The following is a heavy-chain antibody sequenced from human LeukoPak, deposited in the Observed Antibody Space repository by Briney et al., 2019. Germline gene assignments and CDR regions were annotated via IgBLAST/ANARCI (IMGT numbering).Heavy chain of an antibody. V-gene: IGHV1-2*02. CDR2: IHPNSGST. D-gene: IGHD5-18*01. J-gene: IGHJ4*02. CDR3: ARVGYSYGLPDY. Sequence: GASVKVSCKASGYTFTSYYMHWVRQAPGQGLEWMGWIHPNSGSTNYAQKLQGRVTMTTDTSTSTAYMELRSLRSDDTAVYYCARVGYSYGLPDYWGQGTLVTVSS. CDR1: GYTFTSYY.